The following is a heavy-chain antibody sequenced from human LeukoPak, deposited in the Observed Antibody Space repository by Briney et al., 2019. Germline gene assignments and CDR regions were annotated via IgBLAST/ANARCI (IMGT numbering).Heavy chain of an antibody. CDR2: IYYSGST. CDR1: GGSIGSSSYY. D-gene: IGHD2-21*02. CDR3: ARALLCGGDGYPPYYFDY. Sequence: PSETLSLTCTVSGGSIGSSSYYLGWIRQPPGKGLEWIGSIYYSGSTYYNPSLKSRVTISVDTSKNLFSLKLSSVTAADTAVYYCARALLCGGDGYPPYYFDYWGQGTLVTVSS. J-gene: IGHJ4*02. V-gene: IGHV4-39*01.